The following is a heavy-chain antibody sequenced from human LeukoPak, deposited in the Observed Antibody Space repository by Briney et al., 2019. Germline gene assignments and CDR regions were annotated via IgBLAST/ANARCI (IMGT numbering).Heavy chain of an antibody. Sequence: ASVKVSCKASGYTFTSYGISWVRQAPGQGLEWMGRISAYNGNTNYAQKLQGRVTMTTDTSTSTAYMELRSLRSDDTAVYYCARFVIGRYYFDYWGQGTLVTVSS. D-gene: IGHD3-16*02. CDR1: GYTFTSYG. CDR2: ISAYNGNT. CDR3: ARFVIGRYYFDY. V-gene: IGHV1-18*01. J-gene: IGHJ4*02.